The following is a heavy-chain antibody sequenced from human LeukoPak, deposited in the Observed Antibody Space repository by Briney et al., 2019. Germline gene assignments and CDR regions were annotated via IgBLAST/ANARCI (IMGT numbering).Heavy chain of an antibody. Sequence: SETLSLTCAVSGGSVSSGSYSWSWIRQPPGKGLEWIGYIYHSGSTTYNPSLKSRVTMSLDRSKNQVSLKLSSVTAADTAVYYCAGGYGASYRFDYWGQGTLVTVFS. CDR1: GGSVSSGSYS. V-gene: IGHV4-30-2*01. J-gene: IGHJ4*02. D-gene: IGHD3-16*01. CDR3: AGGYGASYRFDY. CDR2: IYHSGST.